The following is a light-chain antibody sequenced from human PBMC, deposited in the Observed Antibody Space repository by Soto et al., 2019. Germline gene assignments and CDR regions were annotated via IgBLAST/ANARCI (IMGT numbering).Light chain of an antibody. CDR2: GAS. CDR1: QSVSTN. CDR3: QQYNNWPPLT. J-gene: IGKJ4*01. V-gene: IGKV3D-15*01. Sequence: VMTQSPTTLSVSPGEGATLSCRASQSVSTNLAWYQQKPGQAPRLLIYGASTRATGIPARFSGSGSGTEFTLTISSLQSEDFAVYYCQQYNNWPPLTFGGGTKVDIK.